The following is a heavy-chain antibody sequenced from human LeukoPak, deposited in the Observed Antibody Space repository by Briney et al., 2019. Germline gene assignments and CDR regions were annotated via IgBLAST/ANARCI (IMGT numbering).Heavy chain of an antibody. V-gene: IGHV3-21*01. D-gene: IGHD2-2*01. J-gene: IGHJ1*01. CDR3: ARMCTSCYAEYFQH. CDR1: GFTFSSYS. CDR2: ISSSNSYI. Sequence: GGSLRLSCAASGFTFSSYSMNWVRQAPGKGLEWVSSISSSNSYIYYADSVKGRFTIYRDNAKNSLYLQMNSLRAEDTAVYYCARMCTSCYAEYFQHWGQGTLVTVSS.